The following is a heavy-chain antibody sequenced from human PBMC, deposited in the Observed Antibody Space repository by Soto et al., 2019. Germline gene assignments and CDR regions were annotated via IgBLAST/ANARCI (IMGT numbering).Heavy chain of an antibody. CDR2: ISYDGSNK. CDR1: GFTFSSYA. D-gene: IGHD3-3*01. J-gene: IGHJ6*02. Sequence: GGSRRLSCAASGFTFSSYAMHWVRQAPGKGLEWVAVISYDGSNKYYADSVKGRFTISRDNSKNTLYLQMNSLRAEDTAVYYCARDRPDYDFWSGYHGMDVWGQGTTVTVSS. CDR3: ARDRPDYDFWSGYHGMDV. V-gene: IGHV3-30-3*01.